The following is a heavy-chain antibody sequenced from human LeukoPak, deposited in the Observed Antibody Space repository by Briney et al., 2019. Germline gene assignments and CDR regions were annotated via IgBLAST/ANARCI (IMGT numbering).Heavy chain of an antibody. Sequence: SETLSLTCTVSGGSIFSSGSYWTWIRQHPGKGPELIGYIYYSGNTYYNPSLKSRVIMSLDSSKNQFSLMLSSVTAADTAVYYCARGGNSLLHSSGYYFDHWGQGTLVTVSS. D-gene: IGHD3-22*01. V-gene: IGHV4-31*03. CDR2: IYYSGNT. J-gene: IGHJ4*02. CDR1: GGSIFSSGSY. CDR3: ARGGNSLLHSSGYYFDH.